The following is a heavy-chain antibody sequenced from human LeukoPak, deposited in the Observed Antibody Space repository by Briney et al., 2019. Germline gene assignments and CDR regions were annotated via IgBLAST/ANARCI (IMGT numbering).Heavy chain of an antibody. CDR2: TYYRSKWYN. CDR3: ARLAVAGYYFDY. Sequence: SQTLSLTCAISGDSVSSNSAAWNWIRQSPSRGLEWLGRTYYRSKWYNDYAVSVKSRITINPDTSKNQFSLKLSSVTAADTAVYYCARLAVAGYYFDYWGQGTLVTVSS. D-gene: IGHD6-19*01. J-gene: IGHJ4*02. CDR1: GDSVSSNSAA. V-gene: IGHV6-1*01.